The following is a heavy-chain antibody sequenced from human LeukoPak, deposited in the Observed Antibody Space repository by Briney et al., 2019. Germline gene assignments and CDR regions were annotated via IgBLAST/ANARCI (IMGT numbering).Heavy chain of an antibody. CDR2: ISSNGGST. J-gene: IGHJ5*02. CDR1: GFTFSSYA. Sequence: GGSLILSCAASGFTFSSYAMHWVRQAPGKGLEYVSTISSNGGSTYYANSVKGRFTISRDNSKNTLYLQMDSLRAEDMAVYYCARNRYCSGGNCYSLRSLDPWGQGTLVTVSS. CDR3: ARNRYCSGGNCYSLRSLDP. V-gene: IGHV3-64*01. D-gene: IGHD2-15*01.